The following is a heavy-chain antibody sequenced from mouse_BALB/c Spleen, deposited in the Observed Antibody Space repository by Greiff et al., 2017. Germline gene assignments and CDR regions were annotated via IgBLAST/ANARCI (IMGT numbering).Heavy chain of an antibody. J-gene: IGHJ3*01. CDR1: GFNIKDTY. CDR2: IDPANGNT. CDR3: ARSGDYGVGGFAY. D-gene: IGHD2-4*01. V-gene: IGHV14-3*02. Sequence: VQLQQSGAELVKPGASVKLSCTASGFNIKDTYMHWVKQRPEQGLEWIGRIDPANGNTKYDPKFQGKATITADTSSNTAYLQLSSLTSEDTAVYYCARSGDYGVGGFAYWGQGTLVTVSA.